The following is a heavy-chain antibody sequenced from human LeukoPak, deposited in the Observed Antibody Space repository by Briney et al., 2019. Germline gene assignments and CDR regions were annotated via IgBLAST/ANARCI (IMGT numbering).Heavy chain of an antibody. CDR2: ISYDGSNK. V-gene: IGHV3-30-3*01. Sequence: GGSLRLSCAASGFTFSRYAMHWVRQAPGKGLEWVAVISYDGSNKYYADSVKGRFTISRDNSKNTLYLQMNSLRAEDTAVYYCARDELEAAGLVYWGQGTLVTVSS. D-gene: IGHD6-13*01. CDR1: GFTFSRYA. CDR3: ARDELEAAGLVY. J-gene: IGHJ4*02.